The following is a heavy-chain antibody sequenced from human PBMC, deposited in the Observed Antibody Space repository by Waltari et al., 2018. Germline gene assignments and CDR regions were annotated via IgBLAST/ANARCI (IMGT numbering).Heavy chain of an antibody. J-gene: IGHJ5*02. CDR3: AREYYYGSGSYYNPGWFDP. CDR2: SIPIFGTA. V-gene: IGHV1-69*05. CDR1: GVTFSSYA. Sequence: QVQLVQSGAEVKKPGSSAKVSCKAAGVTFSSYAVSLVRQAPGQGLEWMGGSIPIFGTANYAQKFQRRVTITTDESTSTAYMELSSLRSEDTAVYYCAREYYYGSGSYYNPGWFDPWGQGTLVTVSS. D-gene: IGHD3-10*01.